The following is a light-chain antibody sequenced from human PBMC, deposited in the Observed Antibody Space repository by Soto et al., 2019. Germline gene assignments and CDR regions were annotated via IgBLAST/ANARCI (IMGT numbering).Light chain of an antibody. V-gene: IGLV2-11*01. Sequence: QSALTQPPSVSGSPGQSVTISCTGTSNDVGGYNYVAWYQQHPGKAPKIMIYDVTKRPSGVPDRFSGSKSGNTASLTISGLQAEDEADYHSCSNAGNVEVFGTGTKLTVL. J-gene: IGLJ1*01. CDR2: DVT. CDR1: SNDVGGYNY. CDR3: CSNAGNVEV.